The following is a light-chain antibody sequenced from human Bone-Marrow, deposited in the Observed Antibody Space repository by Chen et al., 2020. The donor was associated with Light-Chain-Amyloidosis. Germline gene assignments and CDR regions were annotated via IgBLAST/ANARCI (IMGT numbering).Light chain of an antibody. Sequence: SYELTQPPPVPVSPGQTARITCSGEDLPTKYAYWYQQKPGQAPVLVIHRDTERPSGISERFSGSSSGTTATLTISGVQAEDEADYHCQSADSSGTYEVIFGGGTKLTVL. J-gene: IGLJ2*01. CDR2: RDT. CDR1: DLPTKY. V-gene: IGLV3-25*03. CDR3: QSADSSGTYEVI.